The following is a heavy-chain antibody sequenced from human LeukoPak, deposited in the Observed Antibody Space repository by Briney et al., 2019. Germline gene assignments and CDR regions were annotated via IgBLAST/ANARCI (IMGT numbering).Heavy chain of an antibody. V-gene: IGHV4-4*07. Sequence: PSETLSLTCTVSGGSISSYYWSWIRQPAGKGLEWIGRIYTSGSTNYNPSLKSRVTMSVDTSKNQFSLKLSSVTAADTAVYYCARENISLLRLGELLGYYFDYWGQGTLVTVSS. CDR3: ARENISLLRLGELLGYYFDY. CDR1: GGSISSYY. D-gene: IGHD3-10*01. CDR2: IYTSGST. J-gene: IGHJ4*02.